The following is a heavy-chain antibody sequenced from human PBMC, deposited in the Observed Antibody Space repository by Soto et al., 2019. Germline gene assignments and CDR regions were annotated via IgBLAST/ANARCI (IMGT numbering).Heavy chain of an antibody. J-gene: IGHJ4*02. CDR3: AKEDTSSGSLDY. D-gene: IGHD6-19*01. CDR1: GFTFGSYC. V-gene: IGHV3-30*18. CDR2: ISYDGSNK. Sequence: GGSLRLSCAGSGFTFGSYCIHWVRQAPGKGLEWVAVISYDGSNKYYADSVRGRFTISRDNSKNTLYLQMKSLRAEDSASYYCAKEDTSSGSLDYWGQGALVPVSS.